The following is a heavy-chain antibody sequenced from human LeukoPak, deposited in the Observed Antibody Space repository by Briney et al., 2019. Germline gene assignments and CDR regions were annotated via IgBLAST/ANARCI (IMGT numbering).Heavy chain of an antibody. CDR1: GFTFNNYW. J-gene: IGHJ4*02. CDR2: IKDDESEI. D-gene: IGHD6-19*01. V-gene: IGHV3-7*01. Sequence: GGSLRLSCVGTGFTFNNYWMNWVRQAPGKGLEWVANIKDDESEIYYVDSVQGRFTISRDNTKNSVYLQMNSLRAEDTAVYYCAGSSGWLFDYWGQGTLVAVSS. CDR3: AGSSGWLFDY.